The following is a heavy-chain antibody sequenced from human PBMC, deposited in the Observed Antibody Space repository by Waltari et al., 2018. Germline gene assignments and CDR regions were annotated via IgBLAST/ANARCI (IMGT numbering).Heavy chain of an antibody. CDR3: ARDNDLYSSSVVPLDY. J-gene: IGHJ4*02. V-gene: IGHV3-30*02. D-gene: IGHD6-6*01. Sequence: QVQLVESGGGVVQPGGSLRLSCAASGFTFSSYGMHWVRQAPGKGLGGVAFIRYDGSNKYYADSVKGRFTISRDNSKNTLYLQMNSLRAEDTAVYYCARDNDLYSSSVVPLDYWGQGTLVTVSS. CDR1: GFTFSSYG. CDR2: IRYDGSNK.